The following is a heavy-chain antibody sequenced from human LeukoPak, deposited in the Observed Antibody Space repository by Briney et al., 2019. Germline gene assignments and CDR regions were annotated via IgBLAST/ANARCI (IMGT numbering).Heavy chain of an antibody. V-gene: IGHV4-34*01. CDR2: INHSGST. J-gene: IGHJ4*02. CDR3: ARPSSSSGWYVDY. CDR1: GGSFSGYY. Sequence: SETLSLTCAVYGGSFSGYYWSWIRQPPGRGLEWVGEINHSGSTNYNPSLKSRVTISVDTSKNQFSLKLSSVTAADTAVYYCARPSSSSGWYVDYWGQGTLVTVSS. D-gene: IGHD6-19*01.